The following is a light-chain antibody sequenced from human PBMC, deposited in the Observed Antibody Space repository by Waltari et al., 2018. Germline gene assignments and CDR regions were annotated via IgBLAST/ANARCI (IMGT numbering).Light chain of an antibody. CDR1: NSNVGSYNL. V-gene: IGLV2-23*03. Sequence: QSALTQPASVSGSPGQSITISCTGFNSNVGSYNLVSWYQKHPGKAPKLSIYEGNRRPSGVSNRFSGSKSDNTASLTLSGLQAEDEADYYCCSNVGSSVFFGGGTKLTVL. J-gene: IGLJ2*01. CDR2: EGN. CDR3: CSNVGSSVF.